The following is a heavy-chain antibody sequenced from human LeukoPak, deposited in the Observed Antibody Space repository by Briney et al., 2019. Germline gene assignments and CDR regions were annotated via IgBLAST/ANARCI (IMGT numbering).Heavy chain of an antibody. J-gene: IGHJ4*02. CDR2: INPNNDVT. Sequence: APLKVSCKASGYTFTGYYMHWVRQAPGQGLGWMGWINPNNDVTNYALKFQGRVTMTRDTSISTAYMELSGLRSDDTAVYYCARSDGAYYFDYWGQGTLVTVSS. CDR3: ARSDGAYYFDY. CDR1: GYTFTGYY. D-gene: IGHD2-21*01. V-gene: IGHV1-2*02.